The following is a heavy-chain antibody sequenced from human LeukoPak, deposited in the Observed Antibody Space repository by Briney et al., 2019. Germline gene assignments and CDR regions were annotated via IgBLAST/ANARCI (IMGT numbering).Heavy chain of an antibody. J-gene: IGHJ4*02. CDR1: GLTFSDYY. D-gene: IGHD6-6*01. V-gene: IGHV3-74*01. CDR2: INSDGSIT. CDR3: ARTAYSTSSLGF. Sequence: TGGSLRLSCAASGLTFSDYYMSWIRQAPGKGLVWVSRINSDGSITNYADSVKGRFTVSRDNAKNTLYLQMNSLGAEDTAVYYCARTAYSTSSLGFWGQGTLVTVSS.